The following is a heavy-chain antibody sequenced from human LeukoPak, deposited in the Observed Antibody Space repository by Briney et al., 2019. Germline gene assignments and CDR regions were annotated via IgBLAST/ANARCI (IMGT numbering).Heavy chain of an antibody. CDR3: ARDANYYDSSGYYLRY. V-gene: IGHV3-33*01. CDR2: IWYDGSKR. D-gene: IGHD3-22*01. CDR1: GFTFSSYG. J-gene: IGHJ4*02. Sequence: GGSLRLSCAASGFTFSSYGMHWVRQAPGKGLEWVPVIWYDGSKRYYADSVKGRFTISRDNSKNTLYLQMNSLRAEDTAVYYCARDANYYDSSGYYLRYWGQGTLVTVSS.